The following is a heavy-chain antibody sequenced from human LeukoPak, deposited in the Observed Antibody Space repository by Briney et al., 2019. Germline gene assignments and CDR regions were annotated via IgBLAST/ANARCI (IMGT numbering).Heavy chain of an antibody. V-gene: IGHV3-23*01. CDR2: ISGSGGST. J-gene: IGHJ4*02. CDR3: AKLVVVIAIPYYFDY. Sequence: GGSLRLSCAASGFTFSSYAMSWVRQAPGKGLEWVSAISGSGGSTYYADSVKGRFTISRDNSKNTLYLQMNSLRAEDTAVYYCAKLVVVIAIPYYFDYWDQGTLVTVSS. CDR1: GFTFSSYA. D-gene: IGHD2-21*01.